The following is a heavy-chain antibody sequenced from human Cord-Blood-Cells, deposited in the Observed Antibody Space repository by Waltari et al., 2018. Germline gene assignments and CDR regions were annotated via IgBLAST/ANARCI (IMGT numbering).Heavy chain of an antibody. V-gene: IGHV4-38-2*01. CDR3: ARSGVGFCGGDCYWFDY. CDR2: IYHSGST. J-gene: IGHJ4*02. D-gene: IGHD2-21*01. CDR1: GYSISSGYY. Sequence: QVQLQASGPGLVKPSETLSLTCAVPGYSISSGYYRGWVRHPPGKGLEWIGSIYHSGSTYYNPSLKSRVTISVDTSKNQFSLKLSSVTAADTAVYYCARSGVGFCGGDCYWFDYWGQGTLVTVSS.